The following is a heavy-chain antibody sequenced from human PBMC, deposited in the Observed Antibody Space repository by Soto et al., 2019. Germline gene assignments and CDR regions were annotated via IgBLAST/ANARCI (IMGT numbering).Heavy chain of an antibody. CDR2: IIPIFGTA. Sequence: GASVKVSCKASGGTFSSYAISWVRQAPGQGLEWMGGIIPIFGTANYAQKFQGRVTITADESTSTAYMELSSLGSEDTAVYYYARSSYYVSGSYYKVSPDYYGMDVWGQGTTVTVSS. CDR3: ARSSYYVSGSYYKVSPDYYGMDV. V-gene: IGHV1-69*13. J-gene: IGHJ6*02. D-gene: IGHD3-10*01. CDR1: GGTFSSYA.